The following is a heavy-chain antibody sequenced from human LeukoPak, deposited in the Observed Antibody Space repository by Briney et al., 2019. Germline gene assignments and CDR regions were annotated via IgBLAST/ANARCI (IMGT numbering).Heavy chain of an antibody. Sequence: PSETLSLTCTVSGGSISSYYWTWIRQPPGKGLEWIGYIYYSGSTNYNPPLKSRLTISLDTSENQFSLKLNSVTAADTAVYYCARGTAAAGFYFDYWGQGTLVTVSS. J-gene: IGHJ4*02. CDR2: IYYSGST. CDR1: GGSISSYY. V-gene: IGHV4-59*01. D-gene: IGHD6-13*01. CDR3: ARGTAAAGFYFDY.